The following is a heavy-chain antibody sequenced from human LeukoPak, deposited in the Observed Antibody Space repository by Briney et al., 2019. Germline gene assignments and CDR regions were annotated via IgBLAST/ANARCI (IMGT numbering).Heavy chain of an antibody. CDR2: INHSGNT. D-gene: IGHD6-13*01. Sequence: SETLSLTCGVYGASFSGYYCMWIRQPPGKGLEWIGDINHSGNTKYNRSLKSRVTISVDTSKKQISLKLSSVTAADTAVYYCARFLWNSSRWLWGQGTLVTVSS. V-gene: IGHV4-34*01. J-gene: IGHJ4*02. CDR1: GASFSGYY. CDR3: ARFLWNSSRWL.